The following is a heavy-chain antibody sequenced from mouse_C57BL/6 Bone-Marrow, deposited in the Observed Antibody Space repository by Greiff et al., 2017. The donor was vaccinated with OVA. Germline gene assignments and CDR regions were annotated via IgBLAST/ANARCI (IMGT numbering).Heavy chain of an antibody. CDR1: GYTFTEYT. J-gene: IGHJ1*03. CDR3: AGHEVGGYYSYWYFDV. D-gene: IGHD2-12*01. V-gene: IGHV1-62-2*01. CDR2: FYPGSGSM. Sequence: QVQLQQSGAELVKPGASVKLSCKASGYTFTEYTIHWVKQRPGQGLEWIGWFYPGSGSMKYNEKFKDKATLTADTSSSTVYMELSRLTSEDSAVYFCAGHEVGGYYSYWYFDVWGTGTTVTVSS.